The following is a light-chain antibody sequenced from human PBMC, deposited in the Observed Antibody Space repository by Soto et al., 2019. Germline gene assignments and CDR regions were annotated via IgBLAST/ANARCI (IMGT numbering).Light chain of an antibody. J-gene: IGKJ5*01. CDR2: KAS. Sequence: DIQMTQSPSTLSASVGDRVTITCRASHSVTTWLAWYRQKPGKAPKLLIYKASNLESGLPSRFTGSGSGTEFTLTISSLQSDDFATYYCQQYSTYPITFGQGTRLEI. V-gene: IGKV1-5*03. CDR1: HSVTTW. CDR3: QQYSTYPIT.